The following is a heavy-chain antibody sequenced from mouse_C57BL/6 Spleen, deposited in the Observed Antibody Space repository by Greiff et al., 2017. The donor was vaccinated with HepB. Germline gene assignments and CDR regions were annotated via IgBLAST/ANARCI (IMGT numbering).Heavy chain of an antibody. J-gene: IGHJ4*01. CDR2: INPSSGYT. CDR1: GYTFTSYT. D-gene: IGHD2-4*01. CDR3: ARCGYDYDEGYAMDY. V-gene: IGHV1-4*01. Sequence: QVQLQQSGAELARPGASVKMSCKASGYTFTSYTMHWVKQRPGQGLEWIGYINPSSGYTKYNQKFKDKATLTADKSSSTAYMQLSSLTSEDSAVYYCARCGYDYDEGYAMDYWGQGTSVTVSS.